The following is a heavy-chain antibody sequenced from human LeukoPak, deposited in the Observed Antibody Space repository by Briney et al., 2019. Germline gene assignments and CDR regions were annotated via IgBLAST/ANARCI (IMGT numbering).Heavy chain of an antibody. D-gene: IGHD2-2*01. CDR3: ARGRDIVVVPAAIALWY. CDR1: GFTFSSYS. V-gene: IGHV4-34*01. Sequence: GSLRLSCAASGFTFSSYSMNWVRQAPGKGLEWIGEINHSGSTNYNPSLKSRVTISVDTSKNQFPLKLSSVTAADTAVYYCARGRDIVVVPAAIALWYWGQGTLVTVSS. CDR2: INHSGST. J-gene: IGHJ4*02.